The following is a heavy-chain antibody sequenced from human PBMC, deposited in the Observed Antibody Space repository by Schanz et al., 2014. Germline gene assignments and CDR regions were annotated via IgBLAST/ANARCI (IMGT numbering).Heavy chain of an antibody. Sequence: QVHLVQSGAEVKRPGATVKVSCKASGYIFINSGISWVRQATGQGLEWMGWMNPKTGNTDHAQKFQGRVSMTWDTSTSTAYLDLSRLRSEDTGVYYCARALKGKVAIFGVIAAQNYYYMDVWGKGTTVTVSS. CDR1: GYIFINSG. CDR2: MNPKTGNT. CDR3: ARALKGKVAIFGVIAAQNYYYMDV. J-gene: IGHJ6*03. D-gene: IGHD3-3*01. V-gene: IGHV1-8*02.